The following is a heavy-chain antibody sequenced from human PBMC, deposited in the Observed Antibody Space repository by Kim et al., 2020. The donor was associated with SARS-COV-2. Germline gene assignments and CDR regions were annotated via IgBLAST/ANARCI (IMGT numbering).Heavy chain of an antibody. D-gene: IGHD6-13*01. CDR1: GFTFSSYG. V-gene: IGHV3-33*01. J-gene: IGHJ6*03. Sequence: GGSLRLSCAASGFTFSSYGMHWVRQAPGKGLEWLAFIWFDGSNKNYTDSVKGRFAVSRDNSKNTLYLQMNSLRAEDTAVYYRARVAAAGPYYYYYYMDVWGKGTTVTVSS. CDR2: IWFDGSNK. CDR3: ARVAAAGPYYYYYYMDV.